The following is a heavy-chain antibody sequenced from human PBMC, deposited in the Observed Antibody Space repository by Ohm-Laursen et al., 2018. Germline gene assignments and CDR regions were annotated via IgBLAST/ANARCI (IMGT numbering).Heavy chain of an antibody. D-gene: IGHD6-19*01. V-gene: IGHV4-34*01. CDR1: GGSFSGYY. Sequence: GTLSLTCPVYGGSFSGYYWSWIRQPPGKGLEWIGEINHSGSTNYNPSLKRRITISVDTSKNQFPRKLNSGTAADTVVYYCARQESSGWYPDYWGQGTLVTVSS. J-gene: IGHJ4*02. CDR3: ARQESSGWYPDY. CDR2: INHSGST.